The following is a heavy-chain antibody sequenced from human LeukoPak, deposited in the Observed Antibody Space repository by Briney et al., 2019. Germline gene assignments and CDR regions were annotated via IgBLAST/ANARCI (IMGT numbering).Heavy chain of an antibody. CDR2: ISSSGTTI. CDR1: GFTFSGYD. CDR3: ARGGSFFVY. J-gene: IGHJ4*02. D-gene: IGHD1-26*01. Sequence: PGGSLRLFCAASGFTFSGYDMNWVRQAPGKGLEWVSYISSSGTTIYYADSVRGRFTISRDNAKNSLYLQMNSLRAEDTAVYYCARGGSFFVYWGQGTLVTVSS. V-gene: IGHV3-48*03.